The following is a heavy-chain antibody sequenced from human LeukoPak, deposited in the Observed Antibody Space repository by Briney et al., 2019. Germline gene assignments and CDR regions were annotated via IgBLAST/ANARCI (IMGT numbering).Heavy chain of an antibody. V-gene: IGHV3-23*01. Sequence: GGSLRLSCAASGFSFSTYGMHWVRQAPGKGLEWVSAISGSGGSTYYADAGKGRFTISRDNSRNTLYLQMRSLGAEDTAVYYCANTLVRGVPSMDVWGQGTTVTVSS. CDR1: GFSFSTYG. CDR2: ISGSGGST. J-gene: IGHJ6*02. D-gene: IGHD3-10*01. CDR3: ANTLVRGVPSMDV.